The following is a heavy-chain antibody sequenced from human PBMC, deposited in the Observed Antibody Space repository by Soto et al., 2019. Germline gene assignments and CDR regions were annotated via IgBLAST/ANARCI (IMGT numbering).Heavy chain of an antibody. J-gene: IGHJ4*02. V-gene: IGHV3-11*06. D-gene: IGHD5-12*01. Sequence: GGSLRLSCAASGFTFSDYYMSWIRQAPGKGLEWVSYISSSSSYTNYADSVKGRFTISRDNAKNSLYLQMNSLRAEDTAVYYCARELYRGYGYYGANSGGIYWGQGTLVTVSS. CDR1: GFTFSDYY. CDR2: ISSSSSYT. CDR3: ARELYRGYGYYGANSGGIY.